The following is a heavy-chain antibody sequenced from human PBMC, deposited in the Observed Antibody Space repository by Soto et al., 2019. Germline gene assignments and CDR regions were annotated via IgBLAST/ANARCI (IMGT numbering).Heavy chain of an antibody. D-gene: IGHD3-22*01. CDR2: ISYDGSNK. CDR1: GFTFSSYA. Sequence: QVQLVESGGGVVQPGRSLRLSCAASGFTFSSYAMHWVRQAPGKGLEWVAVISYDGSNKYYADSVKGRFTISRDNSKNTLYLQVNSLRAEDTVVYYCASLDLTYYYDSSGPNPAQIFDYWGQGTLVTVSS. J-gene: IGHJ4*02. CDR3: ASLDLTYYYDSSGPNPAQIFDY. V-gene: IGHV3-30-3*01.